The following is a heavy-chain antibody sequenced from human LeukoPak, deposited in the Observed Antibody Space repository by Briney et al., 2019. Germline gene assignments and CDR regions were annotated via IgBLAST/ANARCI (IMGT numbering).Heavy chain of an antibody. J-gene: IGHJ3*02. CDR3: ARSRSGWYLRGSDAFDI. V-gene: IGHV1-46*01. CDR2: INPSGGST. CDR1: GYTFTSYY. Sequence: GASVKVSCKASGYTFTSYYMHWVRQAPGQGLEWMGIINPSGGSTSYAQKFQGRVTMTRDTSTSTVYMELSSLRSEDTAVYYCARSRSGWYLRGSDAFDIWGQGTMVTVSS. D-gene: IGHD6-19*01.